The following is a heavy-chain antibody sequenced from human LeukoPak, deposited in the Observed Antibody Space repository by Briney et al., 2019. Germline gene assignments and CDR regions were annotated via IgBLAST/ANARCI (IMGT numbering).Heavy chain of an antibody. J-gene: IGHJ4*02. Sequence: SETLSLTCAVYGGSFSGYYWSWIRQPPGKGLEWIGSIYYSGSTYYNPSLQSRVTISVDMSKNQFSLKLSSVTAADTAVYYCARVPSSYSSGLDYWGQGTLVTVSS. V-gene: IGHV4-34*01. D-gene: IGHD3-22*01. CDR2: IYYSGST. CDR3: ARVPSSYSSGLDY. CDR1: GGSFSGYY.